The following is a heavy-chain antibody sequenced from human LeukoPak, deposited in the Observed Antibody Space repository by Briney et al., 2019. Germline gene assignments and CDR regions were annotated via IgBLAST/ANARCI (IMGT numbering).Heavy chain of an antibody. CDR3: ARVNYGALES. CDR1: GGSISSAGYY. D-gene: IGHD4-17*01. CDR2: IYHSGST. V-gene: IGHV4-30-2*01. J-gene: IGHJ5*02. Sequence: PSQTLSLTCTVSGGSISSAGYYWSWIRQPPGKGLEWIGYIYHSGSTYYNPSLESRVTISVDRSKNQFSLKLSSVTVADTAMYYCARVNYGALESWGPGTLVTVSS.